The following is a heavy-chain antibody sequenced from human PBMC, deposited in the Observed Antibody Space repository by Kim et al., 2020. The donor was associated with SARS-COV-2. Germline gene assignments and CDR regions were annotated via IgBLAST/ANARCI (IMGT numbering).Heavy chain of an antibody. D-gene: IGHD3-22*01. CDR1: GFTFSSYG. Sequence: GGSLRLSCAASGFTFSSYGMHWVRQAPGKGLKWVAVISYDGSNKYYADSVKGRFTISRDNSKNTLYLQMNSLRPDDTAVYYCAKPPWNYYDSSGYFDYWGQGTLVTVSS. V-gene: IGHV3-30*18. CDR2: ISYDGSNK. J-gene: IGHJ4*02. CDR3: AKPPWNYYDSSGYFDY.